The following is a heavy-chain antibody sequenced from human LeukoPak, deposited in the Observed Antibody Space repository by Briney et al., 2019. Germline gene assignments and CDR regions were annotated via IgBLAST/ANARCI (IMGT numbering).Heavy chain of an antibody. J-gene: IGHJ1*01. V-gene: IGHV1-69*13. Sequence: ASVKVSCKASGGTFSSYAISWVRQAPGQGLEWMGGIIPIFGTANYAQKFQGRVPITADESTSTAYMELSSLRSEDTAVYYCARDVVGGANYYDSSGYYPQYLQHWGQGTLVTVSS. D-gene: IGHD3-22*01. CDR2: IIPIFGTA. CDR3: ARDVVGGANYYDSSGYYPQYLQH. CDR1: GGTFSSYA.